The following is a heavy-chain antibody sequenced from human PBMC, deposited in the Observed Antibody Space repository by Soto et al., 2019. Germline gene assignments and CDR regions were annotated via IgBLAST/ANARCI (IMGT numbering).Heavy chain of an antibody. CDR1: GYSFSTYW. V-gene: IGHV5-51*01. J-gene: IGHJ4*02. Sequence: RGESLKISCRVSGYSFSTYWIGWVRQMSGKGLEWVGIIHPGDSETRYSRSFQGRVTISADRFINTAYLQWSSLKASDTAMYYCVRQGGPDTPMIIDYWGQGTLVTVSS. D-gene: IGHD5-18*01. CDR3: VRQGGPDTPMIIDY. CDR2: IHPGDSET.